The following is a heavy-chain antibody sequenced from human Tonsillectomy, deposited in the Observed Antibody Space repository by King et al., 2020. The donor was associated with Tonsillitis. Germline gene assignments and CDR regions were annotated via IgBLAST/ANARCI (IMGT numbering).Heavy chain of an antibody. CDR2: IKEDGTKK. CDR3: ARDSNYHESSFYYDTFDL. V-gene: IGHV3-7*04. CDR1: GFTFSSDW. Sequence: EVQLVESGGGLVQPGGSLRLSCAGSGFTFSSDWMTWVRQAPGKGLERVANIKEDGTKKYYVDSVKDRFAISRDNAKNSLSLQMNSLRAEDTAVYFCARDSNYHESSFYYDTFDLWGQGTMVTVSS. J-gene: IGHJ3*01. D-gene: IGHD3-22*01.